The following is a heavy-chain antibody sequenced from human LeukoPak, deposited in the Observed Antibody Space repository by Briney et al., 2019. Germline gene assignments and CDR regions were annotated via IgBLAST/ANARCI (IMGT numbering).Heavy chain of an antibody. CDR3: ARQTGSGLFILP. J-gene: IGHJ4*02. D-gene: IGHD3/OR15-3a*01. CDR1: GGSFSGYY. Sequence: SETLSLTCAVYGGSFSGYYWSWIRQPPGRGLEWIGEINHSGSTNYNASLKSQVSISIDTSKNQFSLKLTSVTAADTAVYYCARQTGSGLFILPGGQGTLVTVSS. V-gene: IGHV4-34*01. CDR2: INHSGST.